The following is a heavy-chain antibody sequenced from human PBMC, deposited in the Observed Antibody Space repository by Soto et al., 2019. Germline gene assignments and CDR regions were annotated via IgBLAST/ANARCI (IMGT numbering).Heavy chain of an antibody. D-gene: IGHD3-16*01. CDR1: GGSITNYY. V-gene: IGHV4-4*07. Sequence: TLSLTCTVSGGSITNYYWSWIRQPAGKGLEWIGRIYTKERTNYNPSFRNRVTMSVDTSKNQFSLKLDAVTAADTAVYYCARDDYKDGGNNWFDPWGQGTLVTVSS. CDR2: IYTKERT. CDR3: ARDDYKDGGNNWFDP. J-gene: IGHJ5*02.